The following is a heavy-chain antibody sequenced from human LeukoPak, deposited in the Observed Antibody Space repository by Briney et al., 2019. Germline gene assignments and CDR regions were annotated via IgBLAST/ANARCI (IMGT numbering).Heavy chain of an antibody. CDR3: AISRGH. CDR1: GGSFSGYY. Sequence: TSETLSLTCAVYGGSFSGYYWSWIRQPPGKGLEWIGEINHSGSTNYNPSLKSRVTISVDTSKNQFSLKLSSVTAADTAVYYCAISRGHWGQGTLVTVSS. V-gene: IGHV4-34*01. D-gene: IGHD3-10*01. CDR2: INHSGST. J-gene: IGHJ4*02.